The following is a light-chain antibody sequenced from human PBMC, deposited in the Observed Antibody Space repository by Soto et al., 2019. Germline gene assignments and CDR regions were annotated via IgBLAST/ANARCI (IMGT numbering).Light chain of an antibody. CDR3: QQCNSYPYT. CDR1: QSIGSC. Sequence: DIQMTQSPSTLSASVGDRVTITCRARQSIGSCLAWYQQKPGKAPNLLIYKATNLESGVPSRFSGSGSGTEFTLTISSLQPDDFGTYYCQQCNSYPYTFGQGTKLES. V-gene: IGKV1-5*03. CDR2: KAT. J-gene: IGKJ2*01.